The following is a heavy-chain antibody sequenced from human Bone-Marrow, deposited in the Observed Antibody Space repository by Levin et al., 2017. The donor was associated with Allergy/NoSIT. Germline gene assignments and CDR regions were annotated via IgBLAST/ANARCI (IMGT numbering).Heavy chain of an antibody. CDR3: TTVSSILTSYWYFDL. Sequence: GGSLRLSCAASGFTFSNAWMSWVRQAPGKGLEWVGRIKSKTDGGTTDYAAPVKGRFTISRDDSKNTLYLQMNSLKTEDTAVYYCTTVSSILTSYWYFDLWGRGTLVTVSS. D-gene: IGHD3-9*01. CDR1: GFTFSNAW. J-gene: IGHJ2*01. CDR2: IKSKTDGGTT. V-gene: IGHV3-15*01.